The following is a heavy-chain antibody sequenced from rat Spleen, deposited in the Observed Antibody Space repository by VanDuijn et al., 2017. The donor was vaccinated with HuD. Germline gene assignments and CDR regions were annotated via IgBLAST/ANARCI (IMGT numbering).Heavy chain of an antibody. Sequence: EVQLVESGGGLVQPGRSLKLSCAASGFTFNNYGMAWVRQAPTKGLEWVASISPSGGGTYYRDSVKGRFTVSRDNTESTLYLQLDSLRSEDTATYHCVRQDTSGYSNWFSYWGQGTLVTVSS. CDR2: ISPSGGGT. V-gene: IGHV5S23*01. D-gene: IGHD4-3*01. J-gene: IGHJ3*01. CDR3: VRQDTSGYSNWFSY. CDR1: GFTFNNYG.